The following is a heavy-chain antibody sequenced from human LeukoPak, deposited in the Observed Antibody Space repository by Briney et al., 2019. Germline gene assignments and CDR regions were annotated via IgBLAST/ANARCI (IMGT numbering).Heavy chain of an antibody. V-gene: IGHV3-23*01. D-gene: IGHD1-26*01. J-gene: IGHJ4*02. CDR3: AKDGVGGSYYYFDY. CDR2: ISGSGGST. CDR1: GFTFSSYA. Sequence: GGSLRLSCAASGFTFSSYAMSWVRQAPGKGLEWVSAISGSGGSTYYADSVKGRFTISRDNSKNTLYLQMNSPRAEDTAVYYCAKDGVGGSYYYFDYWGQGTLVTVSS.